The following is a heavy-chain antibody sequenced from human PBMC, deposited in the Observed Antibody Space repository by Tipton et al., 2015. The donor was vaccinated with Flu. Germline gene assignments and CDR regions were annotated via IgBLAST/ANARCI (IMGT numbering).Heavy chain of an antibody. V-gene: IGHV4-4*07. CDR1: GGSISSYY. CDR3: ARLAYSYDIRGYYFDS. J-gene: IGHJ4*02. D-gene: IGHD5-18*01. CDR2: ILTGGST. Sequence: TLSLTCSVSGGSISSYYWSWIRQPAGKRLEWIGRILTGGSTNYNPSLKSRVTMSVDTSKNQFSLKLSSVTAADTAVYYCARLAYSYDIRGYYFDSWGQGTLVTVSS.